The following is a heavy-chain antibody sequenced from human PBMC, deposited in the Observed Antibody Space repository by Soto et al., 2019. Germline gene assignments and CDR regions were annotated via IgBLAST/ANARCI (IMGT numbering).Heavy chain of an antibody. Sequence: ASVKFSCKASGYTFTSYGISWVRQAPGQGLEWMGWISAYNGNTNYAQKLQGRVTMTTDTSTSTAYMELRSLRSDDTAVYYCARESLIAVADDAEYFQHWGQGTLVTVSS. J-gene: IGHJ1*01. CDR3: ARESLIAVADDAEYFQH. D-gene: IGHD6-19*01. CDR2: ISAYNGNT. V-gene: IGHV1-18*04. CDR1: GYTFTSYG.